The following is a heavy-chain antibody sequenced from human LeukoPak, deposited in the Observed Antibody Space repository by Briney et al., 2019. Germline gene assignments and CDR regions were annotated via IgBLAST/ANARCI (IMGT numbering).Heavy chain of an antibody. J-gene: IGHJ6*03. CDR1: SASMYRGSDY. Sequence: SETLSLTCTLSSASMYRGSDYWPWVRQPAGKGLEWIDRIAISGSTTYHPSRRSRITISVDTTNNDFSLRVSSVPVADTAVYYCARETEEIHTRSWGFYDSYFYTDVWGKGTTVTVSS. CDR3: ARETEEIHTRSWGFYDSYFYTDV. D-gene: IGHD6-13*01. V-gene: IGHV4-61*02. CDR2: IAISGST.